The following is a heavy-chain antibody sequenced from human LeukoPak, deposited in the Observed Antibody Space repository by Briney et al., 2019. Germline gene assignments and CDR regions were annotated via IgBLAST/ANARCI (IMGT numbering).Heavy chain of an antibody. CDR2: ITGGSTTI. CDR3: ARDYSTVTTFFDY. Sequence: GGSLRLSCAASVFTFSSYNMNWVRQAPGKGLEWVSYITGGSTTIYYADSVKGRFTISRDNAKNSPYLQMNSLRAEDTAVYYCARDYSTVTTFFDYWGQGTLVTVSS. J-gene: IGHJ4*02. V-gene: IGHV3-48*01. CDR1: VFTFSSYN. D-gene: IGHD4-17*01.